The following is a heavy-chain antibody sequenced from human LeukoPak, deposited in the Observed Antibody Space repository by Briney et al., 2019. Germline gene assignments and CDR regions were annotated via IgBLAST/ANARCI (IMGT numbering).Heavy chain of an antibody. Sequence: SETLSLTCAVSGGSISSSNWWSWVRQPPGKGLEWIGEIYHSGSTNYNPSLKSRVTISVDKSKNQFSLKLSSVTAADTAVYYCATSSGYSYGYVLYFDYWGQGTLVTVSS. CDR3: ATSSGYSYGYVLYFDY. J-gene: IGHJ4*02. CDR2: IYHSGST. CDR1: GGSISSSNW. D-gene: IGHD5-18*01. V-gene: IGHV4-4*02.